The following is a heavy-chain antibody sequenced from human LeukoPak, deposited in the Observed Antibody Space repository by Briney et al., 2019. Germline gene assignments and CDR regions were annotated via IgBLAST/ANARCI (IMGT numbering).Heavy chain of an antibody. D-gene: IGHD6-19*01. CDR1: GYTFTAYY. Sequence: ASVKVSCKASGYTFTAYYIHWVRQAPGQGLEWMGWIDPTTVATNYAQKFQDRVMMTRDTSISTVYMELRRLRSDDTAVYYCARVASGWKNFDYWGQGTLVTVSS. CDR3: ARVASGWKNFDY. V-gene: IGHV1-2*02. J-gene: IGHJ4*02. CDR2: IDPTTVAT.